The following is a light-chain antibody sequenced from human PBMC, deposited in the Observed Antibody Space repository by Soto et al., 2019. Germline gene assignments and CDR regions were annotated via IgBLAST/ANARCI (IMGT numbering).Light chain of an antibody. CDR1: QGISIY. CDR3: QQTYTNPLT. CDR2: AAS. V-gene: IGKV1-39*01. Sequence: DIQITQSPSSLSASVGDRVTITCRASQGISIYLNWYQHKPGKAPKLLILAASSLQSGVPSRFSGSGSGTNFILTISSLQPEDFATYYCQQTYTNPLTFGGGTKVDIK. J-gene: IGKJ4*01.